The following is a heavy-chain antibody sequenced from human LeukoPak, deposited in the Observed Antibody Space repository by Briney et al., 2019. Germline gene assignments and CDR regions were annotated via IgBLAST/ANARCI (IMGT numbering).Heavy chain of an antibody. CDR3: ARTGGGGSIAARLHYYYMDV. CDR1: GYTFTSYG. J-gene: IGHJ6*03. V-gene: IGHV1-18*01. Sequence: GASVKVSCKASGYTFTSYGISWVRQAPGQGLEWMGWISAYNGNTNYAQKLQGRVTMTTDTSTSTAYMELRSLRSDDTAVYYCARTGGGGSIAARLHYYYMDVWGKGTTVTVSS. CDR2: ISAYNGNT. D-gene: IGHD6-6*01.